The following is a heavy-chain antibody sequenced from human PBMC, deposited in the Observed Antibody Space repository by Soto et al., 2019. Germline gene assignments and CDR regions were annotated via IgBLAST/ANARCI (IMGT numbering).Heavy chain of an antibody. D-gene: IGHD3-22*01. CDR3: ARGIVVVITQSNWFDP. V-gene: IGHV4-34*01. J-gene: IGHJ5*02. CDR1: GGSFSGYY. CDR2: INHSGST. Sequence: SETLSLTCAVYGGSFSGYYWSWIRQPPGKGLEWIGEINHSGSTNYNPSLKSRVTISVDTSKNQFSLKLSSVTAADTAVYYCARGIVVVITQSNWFDPWGQGTLVTVSS.